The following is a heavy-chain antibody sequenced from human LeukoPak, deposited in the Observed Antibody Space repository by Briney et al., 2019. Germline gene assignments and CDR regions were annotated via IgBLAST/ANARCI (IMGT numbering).Heavy chain of an antibody. V-gene: IGHV3-30-3*01. Sequence: PGGSLRLSCAASGFTFSSYSMPWVRQAPGKGLEWVAVISYDGSNKYYADSVKGRFTISRDNSKNTLYLQMNSLRAEDTDVYYCARVSYYDSSGYSGGVDYWGQGTLVTVSS. CDR2: ISYDGSNK. J-gene: IGHJ4*02. CDR1: GFTFSSYS. D-gene: IGHD3-22*01. CDR3: ARVSYYDSSGYSGGVDY.